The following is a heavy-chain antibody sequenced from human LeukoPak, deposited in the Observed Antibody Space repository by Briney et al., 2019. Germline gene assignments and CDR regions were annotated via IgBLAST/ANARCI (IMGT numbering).Heavy chain of an antibody. V-gene: IGHV3-23*01. Sequence: PGGSLRLSCAASGFIFSSYSMSWVRQAPGKGLEWVSAIGVSGGNTYYADSVKGRFTISRDNSKNTLYLQMNSLRAEDTAVYYCARETSGAIAVAGTYGMDVWGQGTTVTVSS. CDR1: GFIFSSYS. D-gene: IGHD6-19*01. J-gene: IGHJ6*02. CDR2: IGVSGGNT. CDR3: ARETSGAIAVAGTYGMDV.